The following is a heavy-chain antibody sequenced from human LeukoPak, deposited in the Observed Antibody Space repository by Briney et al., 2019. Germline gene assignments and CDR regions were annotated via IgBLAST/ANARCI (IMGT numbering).Heavy chain of an antibody. CDR2: INPNSGGT. D-gene: IGHD2-2*01. J-gene: IGHJ4*02. CDR3: ARDLVVPAAYFDY. Sequence: ASVKVSCKASGYTFTGYYMHWVRQAPGQGLEWMGWINPNSGGTNYAQKFQGRVTVTRDTSISTAYMELSRLRSDDTAVYYCARDLVVPAAYFDYWGQGTLVTVSS. V-gene: IGHV1-2*02. CDR1: GYTFTGYY.